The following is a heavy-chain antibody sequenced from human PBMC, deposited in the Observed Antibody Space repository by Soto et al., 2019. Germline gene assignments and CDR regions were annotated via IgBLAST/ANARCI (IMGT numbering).Heavy chain of an antibody. CDR1: GFTFSSSA. CDR2: ISGSGGST. V-gene: IGHV3-23*01. D-gene: IGHD2-8*01. J-gene: IGHJ4*02. CDR3: ARDTNGLHV. Sequence: GESLKISCAASGFTFSSSAMNWVRQAPGMGLEWVSAISGSGGSTYYADSVKGRFTISRDNAKNALYLQMNSLTADDTAVYYCARDTNGLHVWGQGTRVTVSS.